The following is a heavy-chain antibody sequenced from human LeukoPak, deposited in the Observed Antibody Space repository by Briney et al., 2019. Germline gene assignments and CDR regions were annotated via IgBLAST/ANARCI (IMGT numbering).Heavy chain of an antibody. J-gene: IGHJ6*02. Sequence: GGSLRLSCVGSGFTSIAYALTWARQAPGKGLEWVSGIGGGGVTTYYADSVKGRFTISRDNSKNTLYLQMNSLRADDTAIYYCARNQQLGGHSYYYYGMDVWGQGTTVTVSS. V-gene: IGHV3-23*01. CDR2: IGGGGVTT. CDR3: ARNQQLGGHSYYYYGMDV. D-gene: IGHD3-16*01. CDR1: GFTSIAYA.